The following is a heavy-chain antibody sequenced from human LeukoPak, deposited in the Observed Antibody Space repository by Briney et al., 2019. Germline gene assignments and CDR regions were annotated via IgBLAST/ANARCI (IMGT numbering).Heavy chain of an antibody. D-gene: IGHD6-19*01. Sequence: ASVKVSCKASGGTFSSYAISWVRQAPGQGLEWMGWISAYNGNTNYAQKLQGRVTMTTDTSTSTAYMELRSLRSDDTAVYYCARDLAGAVAGTPDYWGQGTLVTVSS. CDR3: ARDLAGAVAGTPDY. CDR1: GGTFSSYA. V-gene: IGHV1-18*01. J-gene: IGHJ4*02. CDR2: ISAYNGNT.